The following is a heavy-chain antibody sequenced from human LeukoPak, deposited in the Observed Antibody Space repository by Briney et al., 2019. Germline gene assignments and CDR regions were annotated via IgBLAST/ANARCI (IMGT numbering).Heavy chain of an antibody. CDR1: GFTFSSYW. V-gene: IGHV3-7*01. CDR3: ARGITYYDFWSGIIRGWFDP. D-gene: IGHD3-3*01. CDR2: IKQDGSEK. Sequence: GGSLRLSCAASGFTFSSYWMSWVRQPPGKGLEWVANIKQDGSEKYYVDSVKGRFTISRDNAKNSLYLQMNSLRAEDTAVYYCARGITYYDFWSGIIRGWFDPWGQGTLVTVSS. J-gene: IGHJ5*02.